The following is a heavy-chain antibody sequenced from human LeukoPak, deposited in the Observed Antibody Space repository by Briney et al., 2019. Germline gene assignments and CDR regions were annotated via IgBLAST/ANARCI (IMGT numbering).Heavy chain of an antibody. CDR2: MNPNSGNT. Sequence: ASVKVSCKASGYTFTSYDISWVRQATGQGLEWMGFMNPNSGNTGYAQKFQSRVTMTRNTSISTAYMELSSLRSEDTALYYCARVPRELGAYWGQGTLVTVSS. D-gene: IGHD3-16*01. CDR3: ARVPRELGAY. CDR1: GYTFTSYD. V-gene: IGHV1-8*01. J-gene: IGHJ4*02.